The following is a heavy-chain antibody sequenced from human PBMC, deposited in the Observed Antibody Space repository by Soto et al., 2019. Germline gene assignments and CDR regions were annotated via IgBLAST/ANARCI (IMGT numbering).Heavy chain of an antibody. CDR1: GYSFTNYW. V-gene: IGHV5-51*01. Sequence: GESLKISCKGSGYSFTNYWIGWVRQMPGKGLEWMGIIYPGDSDIRYSPSFQGQVTISADKSISTAYLQWSSLKASDTAMYYCARPRGTIRGYFDYWGQGTLVTVSS. CDR3: ARPRGTIRGYFDY. CDR2: IYPGDSDI. D-gene: IGHD1-7*01. J-gene: IGHJ4*02.